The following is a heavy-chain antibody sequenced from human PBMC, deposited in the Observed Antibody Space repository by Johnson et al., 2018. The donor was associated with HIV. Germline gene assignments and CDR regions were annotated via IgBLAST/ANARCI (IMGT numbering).Heavy chain of an antibody. CDR1: RFIFSDYY. J-gene: IGHJ3*02. D-gene: IGHD5-24*01. V-gene: IGHV3-30-3*01. Sequence: QEQLVESGGGLVKPGGSLRLSCAASRFIFSDYYMSWIRQAPGKGLEWVAVISYDGSNKYYADSVKGRFTISRDNSKNTLYLQMNSLRAEDTAVYYCARELQLSSDAFDIWGQGTMVTVSA. CDR3: ARELQLSSDAFDI. CDR2: ISYDGSNK.